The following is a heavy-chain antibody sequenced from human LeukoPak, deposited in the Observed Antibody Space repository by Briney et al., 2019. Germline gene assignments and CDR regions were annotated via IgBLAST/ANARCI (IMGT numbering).Heavy chain of an antibody. V-gene: IGHV3-30*18. CDR2: ISYDGSNK. CDR1: GFTFSSYG. D-gene: IGHD2-8*01. CDR3: AKDNGLYYLDY. J-gene: IGHJ4*02. Sequence: GGSLRLSCAASGFTFSSYGMHWVRRAPGKGLEWVAVISYDGSNKYYADSVKGRFTISRDNSKNTLYLQMNSLRAEDTAVYYCAKDNGLYYLDYWGQGTLVTVSS.